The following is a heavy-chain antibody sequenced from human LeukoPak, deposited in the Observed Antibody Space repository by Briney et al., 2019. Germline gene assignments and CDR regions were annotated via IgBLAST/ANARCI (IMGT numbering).Heavy chain of an antibody. V-gene: IGHV5-51*01. Sequence: PGESLKISCQGYGHIFTTYWIAWVRQMPGKGLEWMGIIYPGDSDTRYSPSFQGQVTISADKSISTAYLQWSSLKASDTAMYYCARRGFGEFDYWGQGTLVTVSS. CDR2: IYPGDSDT. J-gene: IGHJ4*02. CDR3: ARRGFGEFDY. CDR1: GHIFTTYW. D-gene: IGHD3-10*01.